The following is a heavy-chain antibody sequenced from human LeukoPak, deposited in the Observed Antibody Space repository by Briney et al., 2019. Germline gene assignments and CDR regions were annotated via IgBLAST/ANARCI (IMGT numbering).Heavy chain of an antibody. CDR2: IYTSGTT. CDR3: ARVTTSGSYKFDT. D-gene: IGHD3-10*01. CDR1: GFTVSNNY. V-gene: IGHV3-53*01. Sequence: GGSLRLSCAASGFTVSNNYISWVRQAPGKGLEWVSLIYTSGTTYYADSVKGRFTISRDISKNTLYLQMNSPRAEDTAVYYCARVTTSGSYKFDTWGQGTLVTVSS. J-gene: IGHJ5*02.